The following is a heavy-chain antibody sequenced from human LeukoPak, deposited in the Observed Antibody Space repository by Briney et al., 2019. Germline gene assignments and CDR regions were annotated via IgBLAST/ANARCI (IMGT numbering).Heavy chain of an antibody. Sequence: GGSLRLSCAASGFTFSTYLMSWVRQAPGKGLEWVANIKQDGSEKHYVDSVKGRFTISRDNSKNTLYLQMNSLRAEDTAVYYCARPGPDAFDIWGQGTMVTVSS. V-gene: IGHV3-7*01. CDR2: IKQDGSEK. CDR3: ARPGPDAFDI. J-gene: IGHJ3*02. CDR1: GFTFSTYL.